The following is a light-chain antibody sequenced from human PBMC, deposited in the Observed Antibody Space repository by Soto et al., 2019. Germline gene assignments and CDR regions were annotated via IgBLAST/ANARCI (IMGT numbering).Light chain of an antibody. CDR2: DAS. Sequence: EIVLTQSPATLSLSPGERATLSCRASQSISSYLAWYQQKPGQAPRLLISDASNRATGIPARFSGSGSGTDSTLIISSLEPEDVAIYYCQRRGDFPVTFGQGTRLEIK. J-gene: IGKJ5*01. CDR3: QRRGDFPVT. CDR1: QSISSY. V-gene: IGKV3-11*01.